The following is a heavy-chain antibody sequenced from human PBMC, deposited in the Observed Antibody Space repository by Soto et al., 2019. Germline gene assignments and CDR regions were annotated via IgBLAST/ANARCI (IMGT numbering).Heavy chain of an antibody. CDR2: ISSYNGNT. Sequence: ASVKVSCKASVYTFTSYGTSWVRQAPGQGLEWMGWISSYNGNTNYAQKLQGRVTMTTDTSTSTAYMELRRLRSDDTDVYYCARDLFKDYDFWSGPDPGNWFDPSGRGTLVTVSS. J-gene: IGHJ5*02. D-gene: IGHD3-3*01. CDR3: ARDLFKDYDFWSGPDPGNWFDP. V-gene: IGHV1-18*04. CDR1: VYTFTSYG.